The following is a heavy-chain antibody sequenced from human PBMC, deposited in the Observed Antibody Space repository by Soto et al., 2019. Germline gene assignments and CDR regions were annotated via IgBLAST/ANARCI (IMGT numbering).Heavy chain of an antibody. V-gene: IGHV4-34*01. Sequence: SETLSLTCAVYGGSFSGYYWSWIRQPPGKGLEWIGEINHSGSTNYNPSLKSRVTISVDTSKNQFSLKLSSVTAADTAVYYCARGLRYSSSWYPHFDYWGQGTLVTVSS. D-gene: IGHD6-13*01. CDR3: ARGLRYSSSWYPHFDY. CDR1: GGSFSGYY. CDR2: INHSGST. J-gene: IGHJ4*02.